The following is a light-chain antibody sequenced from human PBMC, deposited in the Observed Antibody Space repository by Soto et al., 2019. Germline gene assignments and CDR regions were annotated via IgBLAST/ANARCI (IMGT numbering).Light chain of an antibody. Sequence: QSALTQPASVSGSPGQSITISCTGTSSDVGGYNYVSWYQQHPGKAPKLMIYEVSNRPSGVSNRFSGSKSGNTASLTISGRQAEDEAEYYCSSHTSSSTPYVFGTGTKLPVL. J-gene: IGLJ1*01. CDR1: SSDVGGYNY. V-gene: IGLV2-14*01. CDR3: SSHTSSSTPYV. CDR2: EVS.